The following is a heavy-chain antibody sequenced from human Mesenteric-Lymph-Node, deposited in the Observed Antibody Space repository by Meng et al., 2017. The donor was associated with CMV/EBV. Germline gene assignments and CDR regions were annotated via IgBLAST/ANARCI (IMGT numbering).Heavy chain of an antibody. D-gene: IGHD1-26*01. V-gene: IGHV3-30*18. CDR2: MSYDGSNK. Sequence: SGCTSGSNDKHGVRQAPGKGLVWVAFMSYDGSNKYSADSVKGRFIISRNNSKNTLYLQMNSLRAEDTAVYYCAKGGDNVWEFLTRFDYWGQGTLVTVSS. CDR1: GCTSGSND. CDR3: AKGGDNVWEFLTRFDY. J-gene: IGHJ4*02.